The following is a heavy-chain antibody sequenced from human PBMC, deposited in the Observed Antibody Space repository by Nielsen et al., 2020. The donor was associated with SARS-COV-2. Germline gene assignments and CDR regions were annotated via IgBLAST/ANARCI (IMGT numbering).Heavy chain of an antibody. J-gene: IGHJ6*02. V-gene: IGHV3-64*04. D-gene: IGHD2-2*01. CDR3: ARGHPVVPAARGETYYYYGMDV. CDR2: ISSNGGST. Sequence: VRQAPGKGLEYVSAISSNGGSTYYADSVKGRFTISRDNSKNTLYLQMNSLRAEDTAVYYCARGHPVVPAARGETYYYYGMDVWGQGTTVTVSS.